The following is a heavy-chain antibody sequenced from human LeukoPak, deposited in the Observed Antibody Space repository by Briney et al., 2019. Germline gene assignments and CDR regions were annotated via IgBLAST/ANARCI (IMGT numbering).Heavy chain of an antibody. V-gene: IGHV5-10-1*01. D-gene: IGHD2-15*01. CDR1: GYSFTSYW. J-gene: IGHJ4*02. CDR3: ARRAKSYCSGGSCYLDY. Sequence: GESLKISCKGSGYSFTSYWISWVRQMRGKGLEWMGRIDPSDSYTNYSPSFQGHVTISADKSISTAYLQWSSLKASDTAMYYCARRAKSYCSGGSCYLDYWGQGTLVTVSS. CDR2: IDPSDSYT.